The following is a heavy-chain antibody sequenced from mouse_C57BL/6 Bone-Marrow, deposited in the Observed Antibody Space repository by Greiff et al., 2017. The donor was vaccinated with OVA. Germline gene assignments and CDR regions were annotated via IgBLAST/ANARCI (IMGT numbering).Heavy chain of an antibody. CDR1: GFTFSSYG. J-gene: IGHJ1*03. V-gene: IGHV5-6*02. CDR2: ISSGGSYT. CDR3: ARPHWEGYFDV. Sequence: DVKLVESGGDLVKPGGSLKLSCAASGFTFSSYGMSWVRQTPDKRLEWVATISSGGSYTYYPDSVKGRFTISRENAKNTLYLQMSSLKAEDTAMYYGARPHWEGYFDVWGKGTTVTVSS. D-gene: IGHD4-1*01.